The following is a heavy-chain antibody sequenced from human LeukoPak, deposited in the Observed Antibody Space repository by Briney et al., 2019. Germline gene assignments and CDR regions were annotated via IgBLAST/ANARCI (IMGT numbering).Heavy chain of an antibody. D-gene: IGHD3-3*01. CDR2: ISAYNGNT. Sequence: ASVKVSCKASGYTFTSYGISWVRQAPGQGLEWMGWISAYNGNTNYAQKLQGRVTMTTDTSTSTAYMELRSLRSDDTAVYYCARGDTTYYDFWSGYYTGSYFDYWGQGTLVTVSS. CDR3: ARGDTTYYDFWSGYYTGSYFDY. V-gene: IGHV1-18*01. CDR1: GYTFTSYG. J-gene: IGHJ4*02.